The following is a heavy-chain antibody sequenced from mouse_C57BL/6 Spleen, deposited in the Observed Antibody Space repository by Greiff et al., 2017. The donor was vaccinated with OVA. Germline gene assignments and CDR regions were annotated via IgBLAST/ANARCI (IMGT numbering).Heavy chain of an antibody. Sequence: VKLLESGAELVKPGASVKISCKASGYAFSSYWMNWVKQRPGKGLEWIGQIYPGDGDTNYNGKFKGKATLTADKSSSTAYMQLSSLTSEDSAVYFCAPITTVVPFAYWGQGTLVTVSA. V-gene: IGHV1-80*01. J-gene: IGHJ3*01. CDR2: IYPGDGDT. CDR1: GYAFSSYW. CDR3: APITTVVPFAY. D-gene: IGHD1-1*01.